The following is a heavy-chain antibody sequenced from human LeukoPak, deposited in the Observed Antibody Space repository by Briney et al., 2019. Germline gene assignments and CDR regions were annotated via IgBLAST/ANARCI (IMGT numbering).Heavy chain of an antibody. V-gene: IGHV3-48*02. J-gene: IGHJ6*02. CDR1: GFTFSSYV. D-gene: IGHD3-10*01. CDR3: ARDSDYKFYYGMDV. CDR2: INHNAETI. Sequence: GGSLRLSCAASGFTFSSYVMSWIRQAPGKGLEWVSYINHNAETIYYADSVKGRFTISRDNAKNVLYLQMNRLRDGDTAVYYCARDSDYKFYYGMDVWGQGTTVTVSS.